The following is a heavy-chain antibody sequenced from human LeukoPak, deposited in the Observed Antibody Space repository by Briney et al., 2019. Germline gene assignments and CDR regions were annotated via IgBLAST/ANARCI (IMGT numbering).Heavy chain of an antibody. Sequence: SETLSLTCAVYGGSFSGYYWSWIRQPPGKGLEWIGEINHSGSTNYNPSPKSRVTISVDTSKNQFSLKLSSVTAADTAVYYCARDQRGYDSSGYWDYYFDYWGQGTLVTVSS. V-gene: IGHV4-34*01. CDR1: GGSFSGYY. D-gene: IGHD3-22*01. J-gene: IGHJ4*02. CDR3: ARDQRGYDSSGYWDYYFDY. CDR2: INHSGST.